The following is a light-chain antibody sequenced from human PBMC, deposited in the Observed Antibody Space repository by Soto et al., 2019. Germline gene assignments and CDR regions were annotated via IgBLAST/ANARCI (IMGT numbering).Light chain of an antibody. Sequence: EIVLTQSPGTLSLSPGERATLSCRASQSVSSNLAWYQQKPGQAPRLLIYGASTRATGIPARFSGSGSGTEFTLTISSLEPEDFAVYYCQQYGSSPTTFGQGTRLEIK. CDR1: QSVSSN. J-gene: IGKJ5*01. V-gene: IGKV3-20*01. CDR2: GAS. CDR3: QQYGSSPTT.